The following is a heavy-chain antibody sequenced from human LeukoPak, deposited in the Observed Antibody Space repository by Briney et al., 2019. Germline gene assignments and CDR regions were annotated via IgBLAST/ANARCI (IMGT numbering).Heavy chain of an antibody. CDR3: ARGIAAGYFDY. D-gene: IGHD6-13*01. CDR2: IYYSGST. V-gene: IGHV4-31*03. CDR1: GGSISSGGYY. J-gene: IGHJ4*02. Sequence: SETLSLTCTVSGGSISSGGYYWSWIRQHPGKGLEWIGYIYYSGSTYYNPSLKSRVTISVDTSKNQFSLKLSSVTAADTAVYYCARGIAAGYFDYWGQGTLVTVSS.